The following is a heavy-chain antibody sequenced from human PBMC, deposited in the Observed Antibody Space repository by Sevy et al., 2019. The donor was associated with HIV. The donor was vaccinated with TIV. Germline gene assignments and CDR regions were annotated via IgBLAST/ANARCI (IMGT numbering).Heavy chain of an antibody. J-gene: IGHJ4*02. Sequence: RGYLRLSCAASGFTVSSNYMSWVRQAPGKGLEWVSAIYSGGNTYYAESVKGRFTISRDNSKNTVYLQINSMRAEDTAMYYCARETISGYNLWGQGTLVSVSS. CDR1: GFTVSSNY. CDR3: ARETISGYNL. D-gene: IGHD5-12*01. CDR2: IYSGGNT. V-gene: IGHV3-53*01.